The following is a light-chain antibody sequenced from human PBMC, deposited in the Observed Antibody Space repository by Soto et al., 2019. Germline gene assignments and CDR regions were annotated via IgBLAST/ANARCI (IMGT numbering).Light chain of an antibody. CDR2: TAS. J-gene: IGKJ1*01. V-gene: IGKV1-39*01. CDR1: ERIGSN. CDR3: QQSYSTPPWT. Sequence: DIQLTQSPSSLSASVGDTVSITCRATERIGSNLCWYQQKPGKAPALLIYTASTLQTGVPSRFSGSGYATDFTLTISSLQPEDFATYFCQQSYSTPPWTFGQGTKVDIK.